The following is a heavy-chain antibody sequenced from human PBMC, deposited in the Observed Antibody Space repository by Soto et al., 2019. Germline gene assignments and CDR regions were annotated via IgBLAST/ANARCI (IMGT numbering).Heavy chain of an antibody. CDR2: INGGNGNT. CDR1: GYIFTSYA. V-gene: IGHV1-3*01. Sequence: GSSVKLSCKASGYIFTSYAMHWVRQAPGQRPEWMGLINGGNGNTKYSQKFQGRVTITRDTSASTGYMELSSLRSEDTAVYYCARSDSSGYGAFDIWG. CDR3: ARSDSSGYGAFDI. J-gene: IGHJ3*02. D-gene: IGHD3-22*01.